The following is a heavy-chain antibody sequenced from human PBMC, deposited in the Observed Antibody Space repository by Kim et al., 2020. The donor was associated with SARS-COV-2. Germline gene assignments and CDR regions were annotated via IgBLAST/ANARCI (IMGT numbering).Heavy chain of an antibody. CDR1: GGSISSYY. V-gene: IGHV4-59*12. D-gene: IGHD1-26*01. CDR3: ARDPELLLHNAFDI. J-gene: IGHJ3*02. Sequence: SETLSLTCTVSGGSISSYYWSWIRQPPGKGLEWIGYIYYSGSTNYNPSLKSRVTISVDTSKNQFSLKLSSVTAADTAVYYCARDPELLLHNAFDIWGQGTMVTVSS. CDR2: IYYSGST.